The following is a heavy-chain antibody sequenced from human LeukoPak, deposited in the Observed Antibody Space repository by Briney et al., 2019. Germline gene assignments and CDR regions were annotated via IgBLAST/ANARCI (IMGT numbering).Heavy chain of an antibody. CDR3: ARVGYSYGY. V-gene: IGHV4-34*01. CDR2: INHSGST. J-gene: IGHJ4*02. Sequence: SETLSLTCAVYGGSFSGYFWSWIRQPPGKWLEWIGEINHSGSTNYNPSLKSRVTISVDTSKNQFSLKLSSVTAADTAVYYCARVGYSYGYWGQGTLVTVSS. D-gene: IGHD5-18*01. CDR1: GGSFSGYF.